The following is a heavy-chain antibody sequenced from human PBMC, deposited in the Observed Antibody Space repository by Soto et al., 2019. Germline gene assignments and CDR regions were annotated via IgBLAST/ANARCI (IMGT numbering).Heavy chain of an antibody. CDR1: GFTFSSYA. CDR2: ISGSGGST. D-gene: IGHD4-17*01. Sequence: GGSLRLSCAASGFTFSSYAMSWVRQAPGKGLEWVSAISGSGGSTYYADSVKGRFTISRDNAKNSLYLQMNSLRAEDTAVYYCASHHNDYGDYVDAFDIWGQGTMVTVSS. CDR3: ASHHNDYGDYVDAFDI. V-gene: IGHV3-23*01. J-gene: IGHJ3*02.